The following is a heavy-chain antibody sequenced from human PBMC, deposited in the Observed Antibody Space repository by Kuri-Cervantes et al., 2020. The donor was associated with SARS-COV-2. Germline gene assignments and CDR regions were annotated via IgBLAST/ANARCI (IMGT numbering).Heavy chain of an antibody. V-gene: IGHV3-21*01. Sequence: GGSLRLSCAASGFPFNTYTMNWVRQAPGKGLEWVSSISSSGNYVYYADSVTGRFTISRDNSKNTLYLQMNSLRAEDTAVYYCATEDPILSAFDYWGQGTLVTVSS. J-gene: IGHJ4*02. CDR1: GFPFNTYT. CDR3: ATEDPILSAFDY. D-gene: IGHD2-21*01. CDR2: ISSSGNYV.